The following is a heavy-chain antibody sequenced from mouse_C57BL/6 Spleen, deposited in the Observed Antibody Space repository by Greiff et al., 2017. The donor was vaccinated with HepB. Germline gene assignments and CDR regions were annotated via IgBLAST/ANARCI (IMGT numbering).Heavy chain of an antibody. CDR2: IYPRDGST. CDR1: GYTFTSYD. J-gene: IGHJ1*03. CDR3: ARIYYGNYGYFDV. V-gene: IGHV1-85*01. D-gene: IGHD2-1*01. Sequence: QVQLQQSGPELVKPGASVKLSCKASGYTFTSYDINWVKQRPGQGLEWIGWIYPRDGSTKYNEKFKGKATLTVDTSSSTAYMELHSLTSEDSAVYFCARIYYGNYGYFDVWGTGTTVTVSS.